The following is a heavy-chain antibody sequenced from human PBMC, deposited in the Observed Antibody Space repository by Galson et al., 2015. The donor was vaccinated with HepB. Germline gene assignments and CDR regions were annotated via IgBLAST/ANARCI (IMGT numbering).Heavy chain of an antibody. CDR1: GGTFSSYA. Sequence: SVKVSCKASGGTFSSYAISWVRQAPGQGLEWMGGIIPIFGTANYAQKFQGRVTITADKSTSTAYMELSSLRSEDTAVYYCAQATAAAATGWFDPWGQGTLVTVSS. J-gene: IGHJ5*02. V-gene: IGHV1-69*06. CDR3: AQATAAAATGWFDP. D-gene: IGHD6-13*01. CDR2: IIPIFGTA.